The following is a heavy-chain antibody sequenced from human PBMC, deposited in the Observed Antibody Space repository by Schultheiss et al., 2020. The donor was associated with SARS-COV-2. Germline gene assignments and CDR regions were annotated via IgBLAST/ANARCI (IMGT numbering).Heavy chain of an antibody. D-gene: IGHD3-22*01. V-gene: IGHV3-30*01. Sequence: GGSLRLSCAASGFTFSSYAMHWVRQAPGKGLEWVAVISYDGSNKYYADSVKGRFTISRDNSKNTLYLQMNSLRAEDTAVYYCATPHYYDSFDIWGQGTMVTVSS. J-gene: IGHJ3*02. CDR2: ISYDGSNK. CDR1: GFTFSSYA. CDR3: ATPHYYDSFDI.